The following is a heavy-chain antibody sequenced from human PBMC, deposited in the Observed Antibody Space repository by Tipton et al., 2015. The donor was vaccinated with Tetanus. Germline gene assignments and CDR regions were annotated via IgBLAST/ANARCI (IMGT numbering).Heavy chain of an antibody. CDR1: GGSISSSSHY. D-gene: IGHD7-27*01. J-gene: IGHJ5*02. Sequence: TLSLTCTVSGGSISSSSHYWAWIRQPPGKGLEWIGSIYYTGSTYYNPSLKSRVTISVDTSKNQFSLKLSSVTAADTAVYYCARDGWGLTNWFDPWGQGTLVTVSS. CDR2: IYYTGST. V-gene: IGHV4-39*02. CDR3: ARDGWGLTNWFDP.